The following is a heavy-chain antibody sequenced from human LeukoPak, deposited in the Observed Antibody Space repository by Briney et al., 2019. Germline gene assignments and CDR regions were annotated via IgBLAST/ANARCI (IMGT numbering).Heavy chain of an antibody. J-gene: IGHJ3*02. V-gene: IGHV4-39*01. Sequence: SETLSLTCTVSGGSISSSSYYWGWIRQPPGKGLEWIGSIYYSGNTYYNPSLKSRVTISVDTSKNQFSLKLSSVTAADTAVYYCARQMGVVITGDIWGQGTMVTVSS. CDR1: GGSISSSSYY. CDR2: IYYSGNT. D-gene: IGHD3-22*01. CDR3: ARQMGVVITGDI.